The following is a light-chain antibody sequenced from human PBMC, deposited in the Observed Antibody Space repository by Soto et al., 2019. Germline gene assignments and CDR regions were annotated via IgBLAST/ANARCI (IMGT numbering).Light chain of an antibody. CDR2: DAS. Sequence: EIVLTQSPATLSLSPGEIATLSCRASQSVSSYLAWYQQKPGQAPRLLIYDASNRATGSPARFSGSGSGTDFTLTISSLEPEEFAAYDCQQRSNWPRTCGQGTKREIK. CDR3: QQRSNWPRT. CDR1: QSVSSY. J-gene: IGKJ2*01. V-gene: IGKV3-11*01.